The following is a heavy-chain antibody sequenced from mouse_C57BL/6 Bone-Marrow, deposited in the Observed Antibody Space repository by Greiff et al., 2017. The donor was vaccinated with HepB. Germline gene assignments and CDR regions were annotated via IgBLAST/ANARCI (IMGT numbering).Heavy chain of an antibody. CDR3: ARREEDAMDY. J-gene: IGHJ4*01. V-gene: IGHV5-15*04. CDR1: GFTFSDYG. Sequence: EVKLVESGGGLVQPGGSLKLSCAASGFTFSDYGMAWVRQAPRKGPEWVAFISNLAYSIYYADTVTGRFTISRENAKNTLYLEMSSLRSEDTAMYYCARREEDAMDYWGQGTPVTVSS. CDR2: ISNLAYSI.